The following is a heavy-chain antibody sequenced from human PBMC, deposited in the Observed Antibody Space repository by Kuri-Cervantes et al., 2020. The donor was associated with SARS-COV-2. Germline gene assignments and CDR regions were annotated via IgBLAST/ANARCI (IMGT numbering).Heavy chain of an antibody. J-gene: IGHJ5*02. Sequence: GGSLRLSCKGSGYSFTSYWISWVRQMPGKGLEWMGRIDPSDSYTNYSPSFQGQVTISADKSISTAYLQWSSLKASDTAMYYCARLLGYSGYGNWFDPWGQGTLVTVSS. CDR2: IDPSDSYT. CDR3: ARLLGYSGYGNWFDP. V-gene: IGHV5-10-1*04. D-gene: IGHD5-12*01. CDR1: GYSFTSYW.